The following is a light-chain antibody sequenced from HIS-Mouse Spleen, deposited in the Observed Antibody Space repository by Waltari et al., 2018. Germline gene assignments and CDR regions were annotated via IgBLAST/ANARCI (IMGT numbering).Light chain of an antibody. J-gene: IGLJ2*01. CDR2: EDS. Sequence: SYELTQPPSVAVSPGQTARITCSGNALPTKYSNWYQQKSGEAPVLVIYEDSKRPSGIPERFSGSSSGTMATLTISGAQVEDEADYYCYSTDSSGNHRVFGGGTKLTVL. CDR1: ALPTKY. V-gene: IGLV3-10*01. CDR3: YSTDSSGNHRV.